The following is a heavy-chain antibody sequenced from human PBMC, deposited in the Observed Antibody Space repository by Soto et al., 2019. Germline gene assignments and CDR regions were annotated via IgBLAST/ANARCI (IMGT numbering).Heavy chain of an antibody. Sequence: QVQLVQSGAEVKKPGASVKVSCKASVYTFTSYGISWVRQAPGQGLEWMGWFSAYNGSTKYAQKLQGRVTMTTDKSTRTAYMELRSLRSDDTAVYYCARDGSNFYYYYYHGMDVWGQGTKVTACS. D-gene: IGHD4-4*01. V-gene: IGHV1-18*04. CDR3: ARDGSNFYYYYYHGMDV. CDR2: FSAYNGST. CDR1: VYTFTSYG. J-gene: IGHJ6*02.